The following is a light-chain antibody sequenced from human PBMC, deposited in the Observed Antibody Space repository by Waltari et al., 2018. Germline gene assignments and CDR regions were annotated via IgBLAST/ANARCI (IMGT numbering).Light chain of an antibody. CDR1: QSVSSNY. Sequence: EIVLTQSPGTLSLSPGERATLSCRASQSVSSNYLAWYQQNPGQAPRLLRYSASSRAAGIPDRFSGSGSGTDFTLIISRLEPEDLAVYFCQQDGSPPTFGQGTRLEIK. CDR2: SAS. V-gene: IGKV3-20*01. CDR3: QQDGSPPT. J-gene: IGKJ5*01.